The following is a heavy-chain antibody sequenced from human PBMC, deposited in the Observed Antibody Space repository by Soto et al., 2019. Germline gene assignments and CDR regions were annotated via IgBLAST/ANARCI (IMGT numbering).Heavy chain of an antibody. Sequence: GGSLRLSCAASGFTFSSYWMSWVRQAPGKGLEWVANIKQDGSEKYYVDSVKGRFTISRDNAKNSLYLQMNSLRAEDTAVYYCARDRYYYGSGSYFFNWGQGTLVTVS. V-gene: IGHV3-7*01. CDR3: ARDRYYYGSGSYFFN. CDR2: IKQDGSEK. D-gene: IGHD3-10*01. CDR1: GFTFSSYW. J-gene: IGHJ4*02.